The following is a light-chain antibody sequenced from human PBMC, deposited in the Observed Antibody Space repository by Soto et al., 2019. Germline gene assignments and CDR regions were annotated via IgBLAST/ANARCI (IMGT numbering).Light chain of an antibody. J-gene: IGKJ1*01. V-gene: IGKV3-20*01. Sequence: EIVLTQSPGTLSLSPGARVPLSCRASQSVSNNYLAWYQQNPGQAPRLLIYGASSRATGIPDRFSGSGSGTDFTLTISSLQSEDFAVYYCQQYGSSGTFGQGTKVDIK. CDR3: QQYGSSGT. CDR1: QSVSNNY. CDR2: GAS.